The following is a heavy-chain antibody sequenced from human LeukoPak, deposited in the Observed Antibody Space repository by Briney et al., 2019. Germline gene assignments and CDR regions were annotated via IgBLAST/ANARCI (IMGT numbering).Heavy chain of an antibody. CDR2: IKQDGSEK. CDR1: GFTFSSYW. Sequence: PGGSLRLSCAASGFTFSSYWMSWVRQAPGKGLEWVANIKQDGSEKYYVDSVKGRFTISRDNAKNSLYLQMNSLRAEDTAVCYCARRRMGLRTGYFDLWGRGTLVTVSS. D-gene: IGHD5-12*01. CDR3: ARRRMGLRTGYFDL. V-gene: IGHV3-7*01. J-gene: IGHJ2*01.